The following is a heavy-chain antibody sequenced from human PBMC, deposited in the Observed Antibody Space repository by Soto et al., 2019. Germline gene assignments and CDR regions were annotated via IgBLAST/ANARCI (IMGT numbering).Heavy chain of an antibody. CDR2: IKQDGSEK. D-gene: IGHD6-6*01. V-gene: IGHV3-7*01. CDR3: AKRMSSIAGPLLYYYYGMGV. Sequence: EVQLVESGGGLVQPGGSLRLSCAASGFTFSSYWMSWVRQAPGKGLEWVANIKQDGSEKYYVDSVKGRFTIYRDNPKNSMYLQMNSVRAEDTAVYYCAKRMSSIAGPLLYYYYGMGVWGQGTTVTGS. J-gene: IGHJ6*02. CDR1: GFTFSSYW.